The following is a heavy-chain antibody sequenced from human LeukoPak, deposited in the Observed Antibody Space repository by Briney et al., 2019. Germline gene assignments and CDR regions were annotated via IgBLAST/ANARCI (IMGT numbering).Heavy chain of an antibody. V-gene: IGHV1-69*05. CDR3: ARDPKITIFGVVIPRGMDY. D-gene: IGHD3-3*01. CDR1: GGTFSSYA. Sequence: ASVKVSCKASGGTFSSYAISWVRQAPGQGLEWMGRIIPIFGTANYAQKFQGRVTITTDESTSTAYMELRSLRSDDTAVYYCARDPKITIFGVVIPRGMDYWGQGTLVTVSS. CDR2: IIPIFGTA. J-gene: IGHJ4*02.